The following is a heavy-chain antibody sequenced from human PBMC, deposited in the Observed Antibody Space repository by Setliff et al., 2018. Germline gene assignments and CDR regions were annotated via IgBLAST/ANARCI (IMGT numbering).Heavy chain of an antibody. D-gene: IGHD2-21*02. CDR3: ARVGQATVVTAIHGALDY. V-gene: IGHV1-8*02. Sequence: SVKVSCKASGYTFTSYDINWVRQATGQGLEWMGWMNPNSGSTGYAQKFQGRVTMTRNTSISTAYMELSSLRSEDTAVYYCARVGQATVVTAIHGALDYWGQGTLVTVSS. CDR1: GYTFTSYD. J-gene: IGHJ4*02. CDR2: MNPNSGST.